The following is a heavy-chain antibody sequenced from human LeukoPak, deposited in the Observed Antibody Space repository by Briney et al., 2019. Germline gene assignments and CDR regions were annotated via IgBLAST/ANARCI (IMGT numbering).Heavy chain of an antibody. CDR2: IFYSGTI. J-gene: IGHJ5*02. CDR3: ATLDNSFDH. Sequence: PSETLSLTCNVSGASISGSDYNWSWLRQPPGTGLEWIASIFYSGTIYNNPSLKSRTLISVDTSKNQFSLRLTSVTAADTAVYFCATLDNSFDHWGQGTLVTVSS. V-gene: IGHV4-30-4*01. CDR1: GASISGSDYN.